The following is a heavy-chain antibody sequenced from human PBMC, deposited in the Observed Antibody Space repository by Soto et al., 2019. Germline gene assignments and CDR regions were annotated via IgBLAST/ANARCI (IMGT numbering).Heavy chain of an antibody. CDR3: ARMRNCGGDPRWFDT. Sequence: SGPTLVNPTQTLTLTCTFSGFSLSTSGMCVSWIRQPPGKALEWLALIDWDDDKYYSTSLKTRLTISKDTSKNQVVLTMTNMETVDTATYYCARMRNCGGDPRWFDTWGQGTLVTVSS. CDR1: GFSLSTSGMC. D-gene: IGHD2-21*02. V-gene: IGHV2-70*01. CDR2: IDWDDDK. J-gene: IGHJ5*02.